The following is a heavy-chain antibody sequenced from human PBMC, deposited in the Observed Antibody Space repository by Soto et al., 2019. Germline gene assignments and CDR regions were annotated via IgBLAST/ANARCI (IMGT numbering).Heavy chain of an antibody. CDR2: INHSGST. CDR3: ARGRKGYSSSWYAD. CDR1: GGSFSGYY. D-gene: IGHD6-13*01. V-gene: IGHV4-34*01. Sequence: QVQLQQWGAGLLKPSETLSLTCAVYGGSFSGYYWSWIRQPPGKGLEWTGEINHSGSTNYNPSLKSRVTISVDPSKNQFSLKLSSVTAADTAVYYCARGRKGYSSSWYADWGQGTLVTVSS. J-gene: IGHJ4*02.